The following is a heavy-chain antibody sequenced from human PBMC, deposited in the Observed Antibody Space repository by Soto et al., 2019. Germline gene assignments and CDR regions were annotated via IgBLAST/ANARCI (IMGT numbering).Heavy chain of an antibody. J-gene: IGHJ6*02. D-gene: IGHD3-3*01. CDR3: AREYKDYDFWSGYRPLTSYGMDV. Sequence: PSEPLSLTCTVSGGFISSYYWSWIRQPPGKGLEWIGYIYYSGSTNYNPSLKSRVTISVDTSKNQFSLKLSSVTAADTAVYYCAREYKDYDFWSGYRPLTSYGMDVWGQGTTVTVSS. CDR1: GGFISSYY. V-gene: IGHV4-59*01. CDR2: IYYSGST.